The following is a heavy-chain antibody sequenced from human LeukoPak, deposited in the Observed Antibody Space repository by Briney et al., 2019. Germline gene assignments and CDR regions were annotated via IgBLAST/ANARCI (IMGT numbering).Heavy chain of an antibody. CDR2: IRYDGSNK. CDR3: AKGSPGYSYGYGDY. D-gene: IGHD5-18*01. J-gene: IGHJ4*02. Sequence: PGGSLRLSCAASGFTFSSYGMHWVRQAPGKGLEWVAFIRYDGSNKYYADSVKGRFTISRDNSKNTLYLQMNSLKAEDTAVYYCAKGSPGYSYGYGDYWGQGTLVTVSS. CDR1: GFTFSSYG. V-gene: IGHV3-30*02.